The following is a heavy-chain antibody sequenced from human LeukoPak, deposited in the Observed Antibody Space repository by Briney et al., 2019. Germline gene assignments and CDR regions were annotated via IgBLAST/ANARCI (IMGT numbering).Heavy chain of an antibody. V-gene: IGHV3-21*01. D-gene: IGHD3-22*01. CDR3: YVGDYYDSRSDY. CDR1: GFTFSSHS. Sequence: PGGSLRLSCAASGFTFSSHSMNWVRQAPGKGLEWVSSISSSSSYIYYADSVKGRFTISRDNAKNSLYLQMNSLRAEDTAVYYCYVGDYYDSRSDYWGQGTLVTVSS. J-gene: IGHJ4*02. CDR2: ISSSSSYI.